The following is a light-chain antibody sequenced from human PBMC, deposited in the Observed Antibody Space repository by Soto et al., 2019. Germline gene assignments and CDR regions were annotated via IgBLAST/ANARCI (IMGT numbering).Light chain of an antibody. CDR2: DAS. CDR3: QQYGGSPIT. Sequence: EIVLTQSPGTLSLSPGERGTLSCRASQSVSSGYLAWYQQKPGQAPRLLIYDASSRATGIPDRFSGSGSGTDFTLTITRLEPEDFALYYCQQYGGSPITFGLGT. V-gene: IGKV3-20*01. CDR1: QSVSSGY. J-gene: IGKJ5*01.